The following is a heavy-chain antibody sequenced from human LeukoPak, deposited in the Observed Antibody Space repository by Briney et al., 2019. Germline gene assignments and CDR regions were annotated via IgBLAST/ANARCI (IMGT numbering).Heavy chain of an antibody. D-gene: IGHD5-24*01. Sequence: ASVKVSCKASGGTFSSYAISWVRQAPGQGLEWMGRVIPILGIANYAQKFQGRVTITADKSTSTAYMELSSLRSEDTAVYYCARDGKMATTFDYWGQGTLVTVSS. V-gene: IGHV1-69*04. CDR1: GGTFSSYA. J-gene: IGHJ4*02. CDR2: VIPILGIA. CDR3: ARDGKMATTFDY.